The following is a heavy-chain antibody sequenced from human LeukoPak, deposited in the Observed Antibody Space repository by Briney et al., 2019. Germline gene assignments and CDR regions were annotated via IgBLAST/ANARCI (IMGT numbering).Heavy chain of an antibody. D-gene: IGHD6-19*01. V-gene: IGHV1-2*02. CDR3: ARPGIAVAGQRGYFDY. J-gene: IGHJ4*02. CDR2: ISPNSGGT. CDR1: GYTFTGYY. Sequence: ASVKVSCKASGYTFTGYYMHWVRQAPGQGLEWMGWISPNSGGTNYAQKFQGRVTMTRDTSISTAYMELSRLKSNDPAVYYCARPGIAVAGQRGYFDYWGQGTLVTVSS.